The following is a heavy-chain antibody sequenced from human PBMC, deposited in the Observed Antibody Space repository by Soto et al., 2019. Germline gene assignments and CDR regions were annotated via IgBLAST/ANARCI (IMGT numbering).Heavy chain of an antibody. V-gene: IGHV5-51*01. CDR2: IYPDDSYT. Sequence: PGESLKISCKGSGYTFTRHWIGWVRQMPGKGLEWLGIIYPDDSYTRYDPSFQGQVTISADKSISTAYLQWSSLKASDTAIYYCVRVGLVGYNSLSNAWFDPWGQGTLVTVSS. CDR3: VRVGLVGYNSLSNAWFDP. J-gene: IGHJ5*02. CDR1: GYTFTRHW. D-gene: IGHD2-8*02.